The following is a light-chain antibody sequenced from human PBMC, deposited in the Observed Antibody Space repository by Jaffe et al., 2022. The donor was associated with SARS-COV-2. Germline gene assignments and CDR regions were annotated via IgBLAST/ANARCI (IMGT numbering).Light chain of an antibody. J-gene: IGKJ2*01. Sequence: DVVMTQSPLSLTVTLGQSASISCRSSAGLVYTDGDTYLNWYQQRPGHSPRRLIYKVSNRDSGVPNKFSGSGSGTDFILKISRVEAEDVGIYYCMQGLHWPYTFGQGTRLEI. V-gene: IGKV2-30*01. CDR2: KVS. CDR3: MQGLHWPYT. CDR1: AGLVYTDGDTY.